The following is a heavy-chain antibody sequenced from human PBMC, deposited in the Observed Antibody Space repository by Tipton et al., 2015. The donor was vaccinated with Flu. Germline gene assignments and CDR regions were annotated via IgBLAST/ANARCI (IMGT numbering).Heavy chain of an antibody. V-gene: IGHV4-61*02. J-gene: IGHJ5*02. CDR3: ARDHRVRGINWFDP. CDR2: IHASGST. Sequence: TLSLTCTVSNDSVSSGSYYWSWIRQPAGKGLEWIGRIHASGSTRYNPSLKNRVSISLDMSKNQFSLKLTPVAAADTAVYYCARDHRVRGINWFDPWGRGTLVTVSS. D-gene: IGHD3-10*01. CDR1: NDSVSSGSYY.